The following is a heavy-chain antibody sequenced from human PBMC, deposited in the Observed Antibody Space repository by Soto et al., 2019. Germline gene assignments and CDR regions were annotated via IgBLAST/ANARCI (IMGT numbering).Heavy chain of an antibody. Sequence: QVQLVQSGAEVKKPGSSVKVSCKASGGTFSSYAISWVRQAPGQGLEWMGGIIPIFGTANYAQKFQGRVTITADNSTSTAYMELSSLRSEDTAVYYCARENDSSGYYYGSFDYWGQGTLVTVSS. J-gene: IGHJ4*02. CDR2: IIPIFGTA. CDR1: GGTFSSYA. CDR3: ARENDSSGYYYGSFDY. D-gene: IGHD3-22*01. V-gene: IGHV1-69*06.